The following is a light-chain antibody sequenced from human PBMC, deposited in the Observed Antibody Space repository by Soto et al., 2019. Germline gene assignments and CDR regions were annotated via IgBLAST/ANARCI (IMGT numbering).Light chain of an antibody. CDR2: WAS. CDR3: QQDFSIPMFT. CDR1: QNALFSASNKNY. Sequence: DIVLTQSPDSLAVSLGETATINCKSSQNALFSASNKNYLAWYQQRPGQPLRLLFYWASTRASGVPDRFTGSGSGTDFTLTISSLQPEVVAIYYCQQDFSIPMFTFGRGTRLEIK. V-gene: IGKV4-1*01. J-gene: IGKJ2*01.